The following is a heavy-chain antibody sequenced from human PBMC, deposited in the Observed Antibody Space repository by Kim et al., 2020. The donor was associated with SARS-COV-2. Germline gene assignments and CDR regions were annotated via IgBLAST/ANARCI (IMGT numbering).Heavy chain of an antibody. CDR2: INHSGST. V-gene: IGHV4-34*01. CDR1: GGSFSGYY. CDR3: ARGPSFDIVVVPADYYGMDV. J-gene: IGHJ6*02. Sequence: SETLSLTCAVYGGSFSGYYWSWIRQPPGKGLEWIGEINHSGSTNYNPSLKSRVTISVDTSKNQFSLKLSSVTAADTAVYYCARGPSFDIVVVPADYYGMDVWGQGTTVTVSS. D-gene: IGHD2-2*01.